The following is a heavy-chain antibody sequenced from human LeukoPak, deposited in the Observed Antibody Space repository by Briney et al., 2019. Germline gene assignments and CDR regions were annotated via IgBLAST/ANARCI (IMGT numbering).Heavy chain of an antibody. Sequence: VASVKVSCKASGYTFTDYYMHWVRQAPGQGLEWMGIINPSSGDTTYAQKFRGRVTMTRDTSTSTVYMELSSLRSEDTAVYYCATEKYCSRTSCSGSFDYWGQGTLVTVSS. J-gene: IGHJ4*02. CDR1: GYTFTDYY. D-gene: IGHD2-2*01. V-gene: IGHV1-46*01. CDR3: ATEKYCSRTSCSGSFDY. CDR2: INPSSGDT.